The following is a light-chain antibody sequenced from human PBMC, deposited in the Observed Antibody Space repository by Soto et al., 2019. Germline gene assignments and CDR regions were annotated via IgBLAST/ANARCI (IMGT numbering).Light chain of an antibody. CDR2: GAS. Sequence: DSPMTQSPSSLSASVGDRVTITCRASQAINIYLAWYQQKPGKVPKLLIYGASTLRSGVPSRFSGSGSGTEFTLTISSLQPEDVATYYCHKDYSAPWTFGQGTRVEIK. CDR1: QAINIY. V-gene: IGKV1-27*01. J-gene: IGKJ1*01. CDR3: HKDYSAPWT.